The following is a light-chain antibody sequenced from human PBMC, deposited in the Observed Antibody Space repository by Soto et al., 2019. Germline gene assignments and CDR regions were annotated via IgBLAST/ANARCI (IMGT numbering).Light chain of an antibody. V-gene: IGKV3-11*01. CDR3: QQRSNWPIT. J-gene: IGKJ5*01. CDR2: DAS. Sequence: VLTQSTATLCLSPWESATLSCGATRSVSSYLAWYQQKPGQAPRLLIYDASSRPTDIPARFSGSGSGTDFTLTISSLEPEDFALYYCQQRSNWPITFGQGTRLEIK. CDR1: RSVSSY.